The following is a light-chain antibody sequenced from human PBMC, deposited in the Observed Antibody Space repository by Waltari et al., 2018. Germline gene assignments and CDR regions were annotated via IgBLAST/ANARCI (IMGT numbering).Light chain of an antibody. V-gene: IGLV1-44*01. Sequence: QSLLTQPPSASGTPRQTVTTPCSGRSSNIGSNTLLWYKHLPGTAPKLLIYNNNQRPSGVPARFSGSKSGISASLALSGLQSDDEAHYYCSTWDGSLTGVVFGGGTKLTVL. J-gene: IGLJ3*02. CDR1: SSNIGSNT. CDR2: NNN. CDR3: STWDGSLTGVV.